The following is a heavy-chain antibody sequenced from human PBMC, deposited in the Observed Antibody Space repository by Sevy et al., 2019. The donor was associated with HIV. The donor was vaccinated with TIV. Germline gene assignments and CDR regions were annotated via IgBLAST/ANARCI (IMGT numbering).Heavy chain of an antibody. Sequence: GGYLRLSCAASGFTFSSYSMNWVRQAPGKGLEWVSSISSSSSYIYYADSVKGRFTISRDNAKNSLYLQMNSLRAEDTAVYYCARAGGYQLLWGDAFDIWGQGTMVTVSS. V-gene: IGHV3-21*01. J-gene: IGHJ3*02. CDR3: ARAGGYQLLWGDAFDI. CDR2: ISSSSSYI. D-gene: IGHD2-2*01. CDR1: GFTFSSYS.